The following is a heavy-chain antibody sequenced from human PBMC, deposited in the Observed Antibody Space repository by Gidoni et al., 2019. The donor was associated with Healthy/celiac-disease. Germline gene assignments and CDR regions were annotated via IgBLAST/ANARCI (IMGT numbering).Heavy chain of an antibody. CDR1: GFTFSSDA. J-gene: IGHJ4*02. Sequence: QVQLVESGGGVVQPGRSLRLSCAASGFTFSSDAMHWVRQAPGTGLEWVAVISYDGSNKYYADSVKGRFTISRDNSKNTLYLQMNSLRAEDTAVYYCASKADGYSYDYWGQGTLVTVSS. V-gene: IGHV3-30-3*01. D-gene: IGHD5-18*01. CDR3: ASKADGYSYDY. CDR2: ISYDGSNK.